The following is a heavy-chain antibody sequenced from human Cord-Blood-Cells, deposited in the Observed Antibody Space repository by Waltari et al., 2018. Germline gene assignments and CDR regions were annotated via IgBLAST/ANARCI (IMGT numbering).Heavy chain of an antibody. CDR2: INHSGST. Sequence: QVQLQQWGAGLLKPSETLSLTCAVYGGSFSGYYWSWIRQPPGKGLEWIGEINHSGSTNYNPSLKSRVTISVDTSKNQFSLKLSSGTAADTAVYYCATNRYDFLGFDIWGQGTMVTVSS. CDR3: ATNRYDFLGFDI. CDR1: GGSFSGYY. J-gene: IGHJ3*02. V-gene: IGHV4-34*01. D-gene: IGHD3-3*01.